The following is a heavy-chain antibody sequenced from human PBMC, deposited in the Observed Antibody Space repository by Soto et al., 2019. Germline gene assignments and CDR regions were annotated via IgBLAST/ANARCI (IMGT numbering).Heavy chain of an antibody. CDR1: GDSIFGGDYY. V-gene: IGHV4-30-4*01. J-gene: IGHJ3*02. CDR2: IYYSGRT. Sequence: SETLSLTCTVSGDSIFGGDYYWSWIRQAPGKGLQWVGSIYYSGRTYYNPSLESRIAMAVDTSQNQFSLKLSSVTAADSAVYFCARDVDSTILKPNDAFGIWGQGSMVTVSS. CDR3: ARDVDSTILKPNDAFGI. D-gene: IGHD5-18*01.